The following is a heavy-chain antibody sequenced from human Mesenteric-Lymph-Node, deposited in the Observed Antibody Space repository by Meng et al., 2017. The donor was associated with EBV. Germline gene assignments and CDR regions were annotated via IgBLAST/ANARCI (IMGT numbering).Heavy chain of an antibody. CDR3: ARTFSHYGSGNYEDY. Sequence: QLQVQESGPGRVRPSGTLSLTCTVSGGSVSSTTYYWGWIRQPPGKELEWIGNIDYSGSTDYNPSLKSRVTISVDTSKNQFSLRLSSVTAADTAVYYCARTFSHYGSGNYEDYWGQGTLVTVSS. J-gene: IGHJ4*02. CDR2: IDYSGST. D-gene: IGHD3-10*01. V-gene: IGHV4-39*01. CDR1: GGSVSSTTYY.